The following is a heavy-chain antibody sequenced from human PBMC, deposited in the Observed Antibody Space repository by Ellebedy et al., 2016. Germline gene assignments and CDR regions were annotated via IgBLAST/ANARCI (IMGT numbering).Heavy chain of an antibody. D-gene: IGHD1/OR15-1a*01. CDR1: GYTFTTYE. Sequence: ASVKVSCKASGYTFTTYEINWVRQATGQGLEWMGWMNPNSGDTGYAQRFQGRVTMTRNTSIDTAYMELRSLRSEDTAFYYWTRGRTKGENNEFDPWGQGTLVTVSS. CDR2: MNPNSGDT. J-gene: IGHJ5*02. CDR3: TRGRTKGENNEFDP. V-gene: IGHV1-8*01.